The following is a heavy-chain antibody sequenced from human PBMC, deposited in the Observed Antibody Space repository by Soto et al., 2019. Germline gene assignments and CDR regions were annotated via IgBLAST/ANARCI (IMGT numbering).Heavy chain of an antibody. CDR1: EYSITDASY. J-gene: IGHJ4*02. CDR2: SHHGGGT. Sequence: EALSLTCHVSEYSITDASYWSWIRQPPGKGLEWIGSSHHGGGTYYNPSLKSRVTISVDPSKNQLSLKLTSVVAADAAVYYCARVLSLGSTWYFDYWGRGTQVTVYS. D-gene: IGHD2-2*01. V-gene: IGHV4-38-2*02. CDR3: ARVLSLGSTWYFDY.